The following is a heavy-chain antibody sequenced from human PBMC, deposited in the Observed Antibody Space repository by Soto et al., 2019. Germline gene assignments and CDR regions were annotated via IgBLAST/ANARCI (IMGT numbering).Heavy chain of an antibody. D-gene: IGHD2-15*01. J-gene: IGHJ6*02. CDR3: ARDLLSRAAEGFYYGMDV. Sequence: SETLSLTCTVSGGSISSGGYYWSWIRQHPGKGLEWIGYIYYSGSTYYNPSLKSRVTISVDTPKNQFSLKLSSVTAADTAVYYCARDLLSRAAEGFYYGMDVWGQGTTVTVSS. V-gene: IGHV4-31*03. CDR2: IYYSGST. CDR1: GGSISSGGYY.